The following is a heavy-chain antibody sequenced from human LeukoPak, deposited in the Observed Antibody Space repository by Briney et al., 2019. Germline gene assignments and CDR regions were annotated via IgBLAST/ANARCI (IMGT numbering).Heavy chain of an antibody. J-gene: IGHJ5*02. V-gene: IGHV4-59*01. Sequence: SETLSLTCTVSGGSISSYYWSWIRQPPGKGLEWIGYIYYSGSTNYNPSLKSRVTISVKTSKNQFSLNLRSVTAADTAVYYCARVYGDYSREQFWLDPWGQGTLVTVSS. CDR3: ARVYGDYSREQFWLDP. D-gene: IGHD4-17*01. CDR2: IYYSGST. CDR1: GGSISSYY.